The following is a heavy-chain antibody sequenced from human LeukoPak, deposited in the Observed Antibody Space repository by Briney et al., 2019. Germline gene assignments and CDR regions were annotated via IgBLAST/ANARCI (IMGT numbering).Heavy chain of an antibody. J-gene: IGHJ5*02. Sequence: GGSQRLSCAVSGFTFSNYGMHWVRQAPGKGLEWVAVIWYEGTNKYYADSVKGRFTISRDNSKNTLYLQMDSLRAEGTAMYYCARQGGLGNYAAGSWFDPWGQRTLVTVSS. V-gene: IGHV3-33*01. CDR2: IWYEGTNK. CDR3: ARQGGLGNYAAGSWFDP. CDR1: GFTFSNYG. D-gene: IGHD1-7*01.